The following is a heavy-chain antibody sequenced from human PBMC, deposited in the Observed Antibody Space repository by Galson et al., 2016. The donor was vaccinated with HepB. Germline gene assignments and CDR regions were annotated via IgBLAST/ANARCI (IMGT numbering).Heavy chain of an antibody. CDR2: IYDGGKT. CDR1: GFTVRSNY. CDR3: AAHPSHITAPGWAWGYDY. D-gene: IGHD6-13*01. J-gene: IGHJ4*02. V-gene: IGHV3-66*02. Sequence: SLRLSCAVSGFTVRSNYMSWVRQTPGKGLEWISVIYDGGKTYYADSVKGRFTISRDNFKDTLYLQMNSLRAEDTAVYYCAAHPSHITAPGWAWGYDYWGQGTLVTVSS.